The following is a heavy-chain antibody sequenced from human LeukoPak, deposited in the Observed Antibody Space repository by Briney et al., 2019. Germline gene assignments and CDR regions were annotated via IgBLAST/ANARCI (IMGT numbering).Heavy chain of an antibody. CDR2: IKQDASQT. D-gene: IGHD2-21*01. V-gene: IGHV3-7*03. J-gene: IGHJ4*02. Sequence: PGGSLRLSCAASGFTFTPPWMAWVRQAPGKGLEWVANIKQDASQTSYVDSVKGRFTVSRDNAKNSMYLQMNSLRAEDTAVYYCASYIVLATTYYFDYWGQGTLVTVSS. CDR1: GFTFTPPW. CDR3: ASYIVLATTYYFDY.